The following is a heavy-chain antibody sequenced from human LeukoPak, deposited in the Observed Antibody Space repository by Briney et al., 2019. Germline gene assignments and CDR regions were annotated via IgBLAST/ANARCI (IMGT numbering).Heavy chain of an antibody. CDR1: GGSISSGDYY. D-gene: IGHD3-22*01. CDR3: ANTYDSSGYLLGY. V-gene: IGHV4-30-4*08. J-gene: IGHJ4*02. CDR2: IYYSGST. Sequence: SETLSLTCTVSGGSISSGDYYWSWIRQPPGKGLEWIGYIYYSGSTYYNPSLKSRVTISVDTSKNQFSLKLSSVTAADTAVYYCANTYDSSGYLLGYWGQGTLVTVSS.